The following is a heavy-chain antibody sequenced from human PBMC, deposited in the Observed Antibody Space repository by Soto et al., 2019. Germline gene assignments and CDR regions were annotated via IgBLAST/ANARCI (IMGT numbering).Heavy chain of an antibody. CDR2: INHSGST. J-gene: IGHJ4*02. CDR1: GGSFSGYY. CDR3: ASRYGPSEFDH. D-gene: IGHD3-9*01. V-gene: IGHV4-34*01. Sequence: SETLSLTCAVYGGSFSGYYWSWIRQPPGKGLEWIGEINHSGSTNYNPSLSSRVIISVDTSANQFSLRLTSVTAADTAVYYCASRYGPSEFDHWGQGSLVTVSS.